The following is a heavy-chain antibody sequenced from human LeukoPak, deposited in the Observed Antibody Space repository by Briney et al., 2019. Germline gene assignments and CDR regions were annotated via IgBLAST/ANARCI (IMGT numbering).Heavy chain of an antibody. J-gene: IGHJ4*02. V-gene: IGHV3-23*01. CDR1: GLTFSNYA. CDR2: IVGSGGST. D-gene: IGHD3-9*01. CDR3: SKWGDYDVLTGYYDSDF. Sequence: GGSLRLSCAASGLTFSNYAMSWVRQAPGKGLEWVSAIVGSGGSTYYADSVKGRFSISRDNSKNTLFLQMNSLRVEDTALYYCSKWGDYDVLTGYYDSDFWGQGTLVTVSS.